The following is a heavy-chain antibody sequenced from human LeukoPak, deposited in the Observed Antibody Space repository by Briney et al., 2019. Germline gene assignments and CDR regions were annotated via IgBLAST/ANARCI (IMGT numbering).Heavy chain of an antibody. V-gene: IGHV4-34*01. CDR3: ARVWLDFDY. CDR1: GGSFSGYY. CDR2: INHSGST. D-gene: IGHD5-18*01. Sequence: SETLSLTCAVYGGSFSGYYWSWIRQPPGKGLEWIGEINHSGSTNYNPSLKSRVTISVDTSKNQFSLRLSSVTAADTAVYYCARVWLDFDYWGQGTLVTVSS. J-gene: IGHJ4*02.